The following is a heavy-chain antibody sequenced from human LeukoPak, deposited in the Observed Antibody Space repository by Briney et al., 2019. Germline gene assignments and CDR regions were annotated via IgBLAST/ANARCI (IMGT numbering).Heavy chain of an antibody. CDR1: GGSISSYY. V-gene: IGHV4-59*01. CDR3: ARRHVQYTSSSDPYYFDY. J-gene: IGHJ4*02. Sequence: SETLSLTCTVSGGSISSYYWTWIRQLPGKGLEWVGYLDYSGSTNYNPSLKSRVTISVDTSKNQFSLKLSSVTAADTAVYYCARRHVQYTSSSDPYYFDYWGQGTLVTVSS. D-gene: IGHD6-6*01. CDR2: LDYSGST.